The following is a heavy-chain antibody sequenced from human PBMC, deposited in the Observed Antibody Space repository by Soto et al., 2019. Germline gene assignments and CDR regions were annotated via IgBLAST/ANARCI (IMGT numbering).Heavy chain of an antibody. J-gene: IGHJ5*02. V-gene: IGHV1-3*01. CDR2: INAGNGNT. D-gene: IGHD6-19*01. CDR3: AGSSRWYQNWFDP. CDR1: GYTFTSYG. Sequence: ASVKVSCKASGYTFTSYGMHWVRQAPGQRLEWMGWINAGNGNTKYSQKFQGRVTITRDTSASTAYMELSSLRSEDTAVYYCAGSSRWYQNWFDPWGQGTLVTLSS.